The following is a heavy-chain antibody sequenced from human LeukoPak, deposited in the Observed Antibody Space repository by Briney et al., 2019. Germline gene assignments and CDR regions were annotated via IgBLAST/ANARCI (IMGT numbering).Heavy chain of an antibody. V-gene: IGHV3-11*01. J-gene: IGHJ4*02. Sequence: GGSLRLSCAASRFTLSDYYMSWIRQAPGKGLEWVSYISSSGSTIYYADSVKGRFTISRDNAKNSLYLQMNSLRAEDTAVYYCARDSLDRNSSGYPGFDYWGQGSLVTVSS. CDR3: ARDSLDRNSSGYPGFDY. D-gene: IGHD3-22*01. CDR2: ISSSGSTI. CDR1: RFTLSDYY.